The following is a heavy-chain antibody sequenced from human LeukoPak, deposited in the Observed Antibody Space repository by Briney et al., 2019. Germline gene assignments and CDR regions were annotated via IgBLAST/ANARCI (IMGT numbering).Heavy chain of an antibody. CDR3: AREDIVVVPALGGFVP. J-gene: IGHJ5*02. Sequence: ASVKVSRKASGYTFTSYGISWVRQAPGQGLEWMGWISAYNGNTNYAQKLQGRVTMTRDTSTSTVYMEMSSLRSEETAVYYCAREDIVVVPALGGFVPWGQGTLVTVSS. V-gene: IGHV1-18*01. CDR2: ISAYNGNT. D-gene: IGHD2-2*01. CDR1: GYTFTSYG.